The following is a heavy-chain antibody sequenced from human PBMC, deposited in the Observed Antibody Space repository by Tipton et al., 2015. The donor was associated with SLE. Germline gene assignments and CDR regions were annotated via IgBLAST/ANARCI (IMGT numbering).Heavy chain of an antibody. J-gene: IGHJ3*02. D-gene: IGHD3-16*01. CDR2: IYDSGNT. CDR3: AKALWADKDFAIVVRLRSFEI. V-gene: IGHV4-59*01. Sequence: TLSLTCTVPDDSISFYYWSWFRQPPGKGLEWIGYIYDSGNTKYNPSLKSRVAISMDTSKNQFSLKLNSVTAADTAMYYCAKALWADKDFAIVVRLRSFEIWGQGTMVTVSS. CDR1: DDSISFYY.